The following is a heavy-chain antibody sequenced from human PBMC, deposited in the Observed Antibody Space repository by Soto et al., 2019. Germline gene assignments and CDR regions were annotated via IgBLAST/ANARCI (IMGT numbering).Heavy chain of an antibody. CDR3: ARVQEESSRALSGGRAKAFDI. CDR1: GGTFSSYT. Sequence: QVQLVQSGAEVKKPGSSVKVSCKASGGTFSSYTISWVRQAPGQGLEWMGRIIPILGIANYAQKFQGRVPITVEKSTSTAYMELSGLRSEDTAVYYCARVQEESSRALSGGRAKAFDIWGQGTMVAVSS. V-gene: IGHV1-69*02. CDR2: IIPILGIA. D-gene: IGHD6-6*01. J-gene: IGHJ3*02.